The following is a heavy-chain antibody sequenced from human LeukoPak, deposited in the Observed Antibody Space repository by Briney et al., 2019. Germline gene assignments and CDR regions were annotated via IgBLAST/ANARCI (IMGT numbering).Heavy chain of an antibody. D-gene: IGHD3-10*01. CDR2: MNPNSGNT. V-gene: IGHV1-8*01. J-gene: IGHJ4*02. CDR3: AGARGRSYYGSGSYPWFDY. CDR1: GYTFTSYD. Sequence: GASVKVSCKASGYTFTSYDINWVRQATGQGLEWMGWMNPNSGNTGYAQKFQGRVTMTRNTSISTAYMELSSLRSEDTAVYYCAGARGRSYYGSGSYPWFDYWGQGTLVTVSS.